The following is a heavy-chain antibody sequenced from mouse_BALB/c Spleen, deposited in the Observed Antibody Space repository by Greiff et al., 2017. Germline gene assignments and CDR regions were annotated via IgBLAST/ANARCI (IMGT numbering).Heavy chain of an antibody. D-gene: IGHD2-4*01. Sequence: VQLQESGPGLVQPSQSLSITCTVSGFSLTSYGVHWVRQSPGKGLEWLGVIWSGGSTDYNAAFISRLSISKDNSKSQVFFKMNSLQANDTAIYYCARNWYDYDGIAWFAYWGQGTLVTVSA. CDR3: ARNWYDYDGIAWFAY. CDR1: GFSLTSYG. J-gene: IGHJ3*01. CDR2: IWSGGST. V-gene: IGHV2-2*02.